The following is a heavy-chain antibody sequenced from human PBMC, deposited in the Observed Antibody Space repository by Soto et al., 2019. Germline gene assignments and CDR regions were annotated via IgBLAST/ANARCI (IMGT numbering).Heavy chain of an antibody. CDR3: AREFYGPLHWGNIDY. J-gene: IGHJ4*02. CDR1: GFTFSSYG. V-gene: IGHV3-33*01. D-gene: IGHD7-27*01. Sequence: GGSLRLSCAASGFTFSSYGMHWVRQAPGKGLEWVAVIWYDGSNKYYADSVKGRFTISRDNSKNTLYLQMNSLRAEDTAVYYCAREFYGPLHWGNIDYWGQGTLVTVSS. CDR2: IWYDGSNK.